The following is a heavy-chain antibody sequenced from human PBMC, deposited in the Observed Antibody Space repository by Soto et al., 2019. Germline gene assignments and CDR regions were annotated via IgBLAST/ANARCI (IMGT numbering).Heavy chain of an antibody. V-gene: IGHV3-43*01. D-gene: IGHD1-1*01. CDR1: GFTFDDYT. CDR2: ISWDGGST. Sequence: GGSLILSCAASGFTFDDYTMHWVRQAPGKGLEWVSLISWDGGSTYYADSVKGRFTISRDNSKNSLYLQMNSLRTEDTALYYCAKEAVPERLSPIDYWGQGTLVTVSS. CDR3: AKEAVPERLSPIDY. J-gene: IGHJ4*02.